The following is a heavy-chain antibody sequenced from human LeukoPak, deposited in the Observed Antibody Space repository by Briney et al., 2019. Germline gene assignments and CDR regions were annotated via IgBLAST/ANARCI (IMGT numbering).Heavy chain of an antibody. D-gene: IGHD3-10*01. CDR2: IYYSGST. CDR3: ARHGAPGSFDY. V-gene: IGHV4-59*08. J-gene: IGHJ4*02. Sequence: PSETLSLTCTVSGGSISSYDWSWIRQPPGKGLEWIGYIYYSGSTNYNPSLKSRVTTSVDTSKNQFSLKLSSVTAADTAVYYCARHGAPGSFDYWGQGTLVTVSS. CDR1: GGSISSYD.